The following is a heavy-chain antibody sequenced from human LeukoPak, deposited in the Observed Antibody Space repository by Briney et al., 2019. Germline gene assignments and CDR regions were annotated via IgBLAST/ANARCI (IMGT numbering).Heavy chain of an antibody. J-gene: IGHJ6*03. CDR1: GYTLTELS. CDR2: FDPEDGET. D-gene: IGHD3-16*01. CDR3: ARVLGQRYALYNYYMDV. Sequence: ASVKVSCKVSGYTLTELSMHWVRQAPGKGLEWMGGFDPEDGETIYAQKFQGRVTMTEDTSTDTAYMEVSNLTSDDTAVYYCARVLGQRYALYNYYMDVWGKGTTVTVSS. V-gene: IGHV1-24*01.